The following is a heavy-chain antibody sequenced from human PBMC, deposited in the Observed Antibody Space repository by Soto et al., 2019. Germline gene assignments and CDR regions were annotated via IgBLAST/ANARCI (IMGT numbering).Heavy chain of an antibody. V-gene: IGHV3-7*01. J-gene: IGHJ5*02. CDR1: GFTFSSYW. CDR3: TREEGWFDP. Sequence: QPGGSLRLSCAASGFTFSSYWMSWVRQAPGKGLEWVANINQDESQKYYVDSVKGRFTVSRDNVENSLFLHMSRLRAEDTAVYYCTREEGWFDPWGQGILVTVSS. CDR2: INQDESQK.